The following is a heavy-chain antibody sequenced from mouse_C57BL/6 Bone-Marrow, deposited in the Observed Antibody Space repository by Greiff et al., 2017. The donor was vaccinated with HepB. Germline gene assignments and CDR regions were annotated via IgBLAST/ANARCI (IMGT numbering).Heavy chain of an antibody. CDR3: ARRGYGNYDWYFDV. Sequence: EVKLMESGGGLVQPGGSLKLSCAASGFTFSDYYMYWVRQTPEKRLEWVAYISNGGGSTYYPDTVKGRFTISRDNAKNTLYLQMSRLKSEDTAMYYCARRGYGNYDWYFDVWGTGTTVTVSS. J-gene: IGHJ1*03. D-gene: IGHD2-10*02. CDR2: ISNGGGST. CDR1: GFTFSDYY. V-gene: IGHV5-12*01.